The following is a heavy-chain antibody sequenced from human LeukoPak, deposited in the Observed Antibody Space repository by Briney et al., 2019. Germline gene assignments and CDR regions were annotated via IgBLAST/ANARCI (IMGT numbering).Heavy chain of an antibody. CDR2: FDPEHGET. CDR1: GYTLTELS. V-gene: IGHV1-24*01. J-gene: IGHJ4*02. CDR3: ATGPSLLEWIDCDY. D-gene: IGHD3-3*01. Sequence: ASVKVSCKVSGYTLTELSMHWVRQAPGKGLEWLGGFDPEHGETVYAQKLQGRVTMTEDTTTDIAYMELSSLTSEDTAVYCATGPSLLEWIDCDYWGQGTLVTVSS.